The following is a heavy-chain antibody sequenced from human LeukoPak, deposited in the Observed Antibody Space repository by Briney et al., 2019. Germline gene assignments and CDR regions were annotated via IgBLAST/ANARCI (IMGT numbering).Heavy chain of an antibody. V-gene: IGHV3-53*01. CDR2: IYSGGST. D-gene: IGHD6-19*01. CDR1: GGSFSGYY. CDR3: ARAYSSGWYGYDY. J-gene: IGHJ4*02. Sequence: LSLTCAVYGGSFSGYYWSWVRQASGKGLEWVSVIYSGGSTYYADSVKGRFTISRDNSKNTLYLQMNSLRAEDTAVYYCARAYSSGWYGYDYWGQGTLVTVSS.